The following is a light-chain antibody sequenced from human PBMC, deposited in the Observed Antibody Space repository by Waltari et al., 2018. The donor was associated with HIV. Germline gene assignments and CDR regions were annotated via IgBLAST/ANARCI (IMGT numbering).Light chain of an antibody. CDR3: QQYYSTPT. CDR1: QSVLYSSNNKNY. J-gene: IGKJ1*01. Sequence: DIVMTQSPDSLVVSLGERATINCKSSQSVLYSSNNKNYLAWYQQKPGQPPKLLIYWASTRESGVPDRFSGSGSGTDFTLTISSLQAEDVVVYYCQQYYSTPTFGQGTKVEIK. CDR2: WAS. V-gene: IGKV4-1*01.